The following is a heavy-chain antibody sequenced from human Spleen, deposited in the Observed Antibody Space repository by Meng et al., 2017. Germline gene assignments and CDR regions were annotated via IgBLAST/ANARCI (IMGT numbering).Heavy chain of an antibody. CDR1: GFTVSHNY. Sequence: GESLKISCAASGFTVSHNYMSWVRQAPGKGLEWVSVIYSGGNTYYADSVKGRFTISRDNSKNTLYLQMNSLRAEDTAVYYCAKGPAYWGQGTLVTVSS. CDR2: IYSGGNT. CDR3: AKGPAY. V-gene: IGHV3-53*01. J-gene: IGHJ4*02.